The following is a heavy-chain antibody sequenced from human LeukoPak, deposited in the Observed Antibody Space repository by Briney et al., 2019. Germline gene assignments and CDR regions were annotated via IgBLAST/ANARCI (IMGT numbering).Heavy chain of an antibody. CDR3: ARAPQGWSYHNWFDP. Sequence: GGSLRLSCAASGFIFSSYAMSWVRQAPGKGLEWVSAISGSGGSTYYADSVKGRFTISRDNSKNTLYLQMNSLRAEDTAVYYRARAPQGWSYHNWFDPWGQGTLVTVSS. V-gene: IGHV3-23*01. J-gene: IGHJ5*02. D-gene: IGHD1-26*01. CDR2: ISGSGGST. CDR1: GFIFSSYA.